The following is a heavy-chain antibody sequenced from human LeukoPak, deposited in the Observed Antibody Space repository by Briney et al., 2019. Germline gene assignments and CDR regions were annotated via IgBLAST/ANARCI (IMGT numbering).Heavy chain of an antibody. Sequence: GGSLRLSCTASGFTFSIYNMNWVRQAPGKGLEWVSYISSSSSSIYYADSVKGRFTISRDNAKNSLYLQMNSLRAEDTAVYYCAKRNSKEDPLAWGQGTLVTVSS. CDR2: ISSSSSSI. J-gene: IGHJ5*02. V-gene: IGHV3-48*01. D-gene: IGHD1-7*01. CDR3: AKRNSKEDPLA. CDR1: GFTFSIYN.